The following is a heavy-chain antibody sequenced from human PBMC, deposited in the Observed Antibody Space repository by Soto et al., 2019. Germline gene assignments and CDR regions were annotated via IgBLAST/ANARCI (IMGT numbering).Heavy chain of an antibody. V-gene: IGHV3-23*01. J-gene: IGHJ3*02. D-gene: IGHD3-16*01. CDR2: ISGSGGST. Sequence: GESLRLSCAASGFTFSSYAMSWVRQAPGKGLEWVSAISGSGGSTYYADSVKGRFTISRDNSKNTLYLQMNSLRAEDTAVYFCAKWGYQSGGNNAFDIWGQGTMVTVSS. CDR3: AKWGYQSGGNNAFDI. CDR1: GFTFSSYA.